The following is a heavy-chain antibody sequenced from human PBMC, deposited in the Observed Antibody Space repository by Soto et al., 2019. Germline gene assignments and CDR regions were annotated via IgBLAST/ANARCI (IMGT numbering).Heavy chain of an antibody. Sequence: QVQLVQSGAEVKKPGASVKVSCKASGYTFTSYYMHWVRQAPGQGLEWMGIINPRGGSTSYAQKFQVRVTMTRDTSTSTVYMELSSLRSEDTAVYYCARIPRAGRGIAAHRGAFDIWGQGTMVTVSS. CDR3: ARIPRAGRGIAAHRGAFDI. J-gene: IGHJ3*02. CDR1: GYTFTSYY. D-gene: IGHD6-13*01. CDR2: INPRGGST. V-gene: IGHV1-46*01.